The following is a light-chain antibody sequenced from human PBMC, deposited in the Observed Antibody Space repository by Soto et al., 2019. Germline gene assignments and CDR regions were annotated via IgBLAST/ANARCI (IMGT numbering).Light chain of an antibody. J-gene: IGKJ4*01. CDR1: QGIENN. V-gene: IGKV1-6*01. CDR3: LQDYYYPLS. Sequence: AIQMTQSPSSLSASVGDRVTITCRASQGIENNLDWYQQKPGKAPKLLINAAYTLQSGVQSRFSGSGSGTDFTLTIRSLQPEDFATYYCLQDYYYPLSFGGGTKVDIK. CDR2: AAY.